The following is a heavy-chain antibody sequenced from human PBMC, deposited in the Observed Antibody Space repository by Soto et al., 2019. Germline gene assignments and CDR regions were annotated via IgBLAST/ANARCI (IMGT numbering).Heavy chain of an antibody. CDR1: DASIRGYY. CDR3: ARGASNWQYFDY. Sequence: SETLSLTCTVSDASIRGYYWSWIRQPPGKGLEWIGYFHYSGISNYNYSLKSRVTMSLDTSKDQFSLKLSSVSAADTAIYYCARGASNWQYFDYWGQGALVTVSS. CDR2: FHYSGIS. J-gene: IGHJ4*02. D-gene: IGHD4-4*01. V-gene: IGHV4-59*01.